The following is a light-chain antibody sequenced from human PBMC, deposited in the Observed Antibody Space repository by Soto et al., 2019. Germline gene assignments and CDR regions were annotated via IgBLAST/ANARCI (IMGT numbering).Light chain of an antibody. J-gene: IGKJ1*01. Sequence: EIVMTQSPATLSVSPGERATLSCRASQSVSSNLAWYQQKPGQAPRLLIYGASTRATGIPARFSGSGSGTDFTLNISSLEPEDFAVYYCQQRYNWRTFGQGTKVDIK. CDR2: GAS. V-gene: IGKV3-15*01. CDR3: QQRYNWRT. CDR1: QSVSSN.